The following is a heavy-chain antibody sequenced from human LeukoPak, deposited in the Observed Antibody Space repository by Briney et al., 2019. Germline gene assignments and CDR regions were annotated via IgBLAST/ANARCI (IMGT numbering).Heavy chain of an antibody. V-gene: IGHV3-21*01. D-gene: IGHD6-19*01. J-gene: IGHJ4*02. CDR3: ARDSRSSGWYRYFDY. CDR2: ISSSSSYI. CDR1: GFTFSSYS. Sequence: PGGSLRLSCAASGFTFSSYSMNWVRQASGKGLEWVSSISSSSSYIYYADSVKGRFTISRDNAKNSLYLQMNSLRAEDTAVYYCARDSRSSGWYRYFDYWGQGTLVTVSS.